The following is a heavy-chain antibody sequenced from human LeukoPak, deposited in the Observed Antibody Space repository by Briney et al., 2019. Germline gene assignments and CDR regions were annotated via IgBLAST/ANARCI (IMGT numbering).Heavy chain of an antibody. CDR1: GYTFTSYW. V-gene: IGHV5-51*01. D-gene: IGHD1-26*01. Sequence: GESLKISCKGSGYTFTSYWIGWVRQMPGKGLEWMGIIYPGDSESKYSPSLQGQVTISADKSISTAYLQWSSLKASDTAMYYCARSGGNYYSIWGQGTMVTVSS. CDR3: ARSGGNYYSI. J-gene: IGHJ3*02. CDR2: IYPGDSES.